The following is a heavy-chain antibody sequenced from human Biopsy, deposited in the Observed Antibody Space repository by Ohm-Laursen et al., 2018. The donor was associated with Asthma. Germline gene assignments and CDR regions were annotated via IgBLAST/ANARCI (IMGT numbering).Heavy chain of an antibody. V-gene: IGHV3-30-3*01. Sequence: SLRLPCTATGFTFRSYAMHWVRQAPGKGLEWVAVGGSYYDGGLKYYADSVNGRFTVSRDDSKNTLYLQMNSLRPDDTAVYYCARDVMEWYLPAFDFWGQGTLVTVSS. D-gene: IGHD3-3*01. J-gene: IGHJ4*02. CDR3: ARDVMEWYLPAFDF. CDR1: GFTFRSYA. CDR2: GGSYYDGGLK.